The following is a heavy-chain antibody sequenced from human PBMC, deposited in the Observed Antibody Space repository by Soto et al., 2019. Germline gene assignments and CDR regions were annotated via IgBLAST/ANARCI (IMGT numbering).Heavy chain of an antibody. CDR3: ARVFRGYSYGPVDY. V-gene: IGHV3-7*03. CDR1: GFTFSAYC. J-gene: IGHJ4*02. CDR2: IKEDGSEK. Sequence: GGSLRLPCGASGFTFSAYCMSWVRQAPGKGLEWVANIKEDGSEKYYVDSVKGRFTISRDNAKNSLYLQMNSLRAEDTAVYYCARVFRGYSYGPVDYWGQGTLVTVSS. D-gene: IGHD5-18*01.